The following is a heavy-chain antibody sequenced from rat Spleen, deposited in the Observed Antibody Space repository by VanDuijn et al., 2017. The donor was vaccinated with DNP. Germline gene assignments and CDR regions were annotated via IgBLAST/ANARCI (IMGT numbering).Heavy chain of an antibody. CDR1: GFTFNTYW. CDR3: AKGDGFDY. Sequence: EVQLVETGGGLVQPGRSLKLSCVASGFTFNTYWMFWVRQAPGKGLEWVASINPDGASTYYLDSVKGRFTISRDNAKSTLYLQMESLRSEDTATYYCAKGDGFDYWGQGVMVTVSS. CDR2: INPDGAST. V-gene: IGHV5-58*01. J-gene: IGHJ2*01.